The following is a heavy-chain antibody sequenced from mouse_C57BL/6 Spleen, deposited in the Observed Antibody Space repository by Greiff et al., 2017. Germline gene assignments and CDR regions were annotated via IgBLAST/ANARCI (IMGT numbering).Heavy chain of an antibody. J-gene: IGHJ3*01. CDR2: ILPGSGST. Sequence: QVQLKQSGAELMKPGASVKLSCKATGYTFTGYWIEWVKQRPGHGLEWIGEILPGSGSTNYNEKFKGNATFTADTSSNTAYMQLSSLTTEDSAIYYCARDNPFAYWGQGTLVTVSA. V-gene: IGHV1-9*01. D-gene: IGHD1-3*01. CDR1: GYTFTGYW. CDR3: ARDNPFAY.